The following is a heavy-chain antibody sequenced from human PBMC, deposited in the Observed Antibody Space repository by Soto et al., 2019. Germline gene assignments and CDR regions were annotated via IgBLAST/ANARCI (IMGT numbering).Heavy chain of an antibody. J-gene: IGHJ4*02. CDR1: GFAYSSGS. V-gene: IGHV3-48*02. D-gene: IGHD6-19*01. CDR2: ISTSGATR. Sequence: GGSLRLSGVACGFAYSSGSRNWVRQAPGKGLEWVAHISTSGATRYYADSVKGRFTISRDNAKTSLYLQMDSLRNEDTAVYYCARFFGSGFDYWGQGTLVTVSS. CDR3: ARFFGSGFDY.